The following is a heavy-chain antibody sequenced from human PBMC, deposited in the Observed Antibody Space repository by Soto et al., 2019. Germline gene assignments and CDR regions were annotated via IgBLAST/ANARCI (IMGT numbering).Heavy chain of an antibody. J-gene: IGHJ5*02. CDR3: AKDKDYGAGSYSHWFDP. D-gene: IGHD3-10*01. CDR2: ISGSGGST. Sequence: EVQLLESGGGLVQPGGSLRLSCAASGFTFSSYAMSWVRQAPGKGLEWVSAISGSGGSTYYADSVKGRFTISRDNSKNTLYLQMNSLRAEDTDVYYCAKDKDYGAGSYSHWFDPWGQGTLVTVSS. CDR1: GFTFSSYA. V-gene: IGHV3-23*01.